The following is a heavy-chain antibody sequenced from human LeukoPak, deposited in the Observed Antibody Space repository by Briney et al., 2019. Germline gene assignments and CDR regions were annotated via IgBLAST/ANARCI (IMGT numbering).Heavy chain of an antibody. CDR3: VRQQLVRGFDY. D-gene: IGHD6-13*01. V-gene: IGHV3-64D*06. CDR1: GFTFSSYA. CDR2: ISSNGGST. Sequence: GGSLRLSCAASGFTFSSYAMSWVRQAPGKGLEWVSAISSNGGSTYYADSVKGRFTISRDNSKNTLYLQMSSLRAEDTAVYYCVRQQLVRGFDYWGQGTLVTVSS. J-gene: IGHJ4*02.